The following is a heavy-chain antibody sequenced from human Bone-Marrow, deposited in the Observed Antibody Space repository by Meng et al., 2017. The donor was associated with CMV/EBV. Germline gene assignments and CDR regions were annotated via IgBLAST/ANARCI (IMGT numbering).Heavy chain of an antibody. J-gene: IGHJ4*02. CDR1: GYSFTDHY. V-gene: IGHV1-2*02. D-gene: IGHD2-8*01. CDR2: IYPNSGGT. CDR3: ARDNDGGPDY. Sequence: ASVKVSCKASGYSFTDHYFHWVRQAPGQGLEWMGWIYPNSGGTHYAQKFHGRLTVTTDTSISTGYMELSSLGSDDTAVYYCARDNDGGPDYWGQGTLVTGSS.